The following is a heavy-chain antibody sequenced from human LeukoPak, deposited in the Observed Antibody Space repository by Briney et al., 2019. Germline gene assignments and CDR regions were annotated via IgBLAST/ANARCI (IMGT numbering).Heavy chain of an antibody. D-gene: IGHD6-6*01. V-gene: IGHV4-34*01. J-gene: IGHJ5*02. Sequence: SSETLSLTCAVYGGSFSGYYWSWIRQPPGKGLEWMGEINHSGSTNYNPSLKSRVTISVDTSKNQFSLKLSSGTAADTAVYYCARWGREYSNSGSTYNWFDPWGQGTLVTVSS. CDR2: INHSGST. CDR3: ARWGREYSNSGSTYNWFDP. CDR1: GGSFSGYY.